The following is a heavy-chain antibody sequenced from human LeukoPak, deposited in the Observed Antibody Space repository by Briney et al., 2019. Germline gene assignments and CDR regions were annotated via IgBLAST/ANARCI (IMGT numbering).Heavy chain of an antibody. CDR1: GFTFSSYA. Sequence: GRSLRLSCAASGFTFSSYAMHWVRQAPGKGLEWGAVISYDGSNKYYADSVKGRFTISRDNSKNTLYLQMNSLRAEDTAVYYCAGAYYDSSGRFDYWGQGTLVTVSS. V-gene: IGHV3-30-3*01. CDR2: ISYDGSNK. D-gene: IGHD3-22*01. CDR3: AGAYYDSSGRFDY. J-gene: IGHJ4*02.